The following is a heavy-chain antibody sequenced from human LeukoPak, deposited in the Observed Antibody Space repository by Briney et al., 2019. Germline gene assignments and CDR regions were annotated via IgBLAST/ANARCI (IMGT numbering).Heavy chain of an antibody. CDR1: GYTFADYY. CDR3: ARTSIAARRADFDY. V-gene: IGHV1-2*02. CDR2: INSKRGGT. Sequence: ASVKVSLKTFGYTFADYYIYWIRQGPGEGSGLVGWINSKRGGTSYAQKFQGRVTLTRDTPTRTAFMELNRLTSDDTAVYYCARTSIAARRADFDYWGQGTVVTVSS. J-gene: IGHJ4*02. D-gene: IGHD6-6*01.